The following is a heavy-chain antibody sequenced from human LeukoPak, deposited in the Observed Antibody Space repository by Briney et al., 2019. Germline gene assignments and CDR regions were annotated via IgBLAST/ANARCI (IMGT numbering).Heavy chain of an antibody. CDR1: GGSVSSTNW. CDR3: AREGGFYRPLDY. D-gene: IGHD3-3*01. J-gene: IGHJ4*02. V-gene: IGHV4-4*02. CDR2: VHLDGRT. Sequence: PSETLSLTCAVSGGSVSSTNWWTGFRQPPGKGLEWIGEVHLDGRTNYNPSLTGRLTMSVDLYENHISLKLTSVTAADTAVYYCAREGGFYRPLDYSGQGTLVTVSS.